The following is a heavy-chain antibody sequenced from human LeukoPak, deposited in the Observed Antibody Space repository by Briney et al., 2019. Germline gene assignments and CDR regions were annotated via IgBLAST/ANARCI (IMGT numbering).Heavy chain of an antibody. CDR1: EFIFSTYE. CDR3: ARVVGSAIRSGVDY. D-gene: IGHD1-26*01. Sequence: PGGSLRLSCAASEFIFSTYERNWVRQAPGKGLEWVASISSTSVFIYYAASVKGRFTISRDNAKNSLYLQMSYLRADDTAVYYCARVVGSAIRSGVDYWGQGTLVTVSS. V-gene: IGHV3-21*01. J-gene: IGHJ4*02. CDR2: ISSTSVFI.